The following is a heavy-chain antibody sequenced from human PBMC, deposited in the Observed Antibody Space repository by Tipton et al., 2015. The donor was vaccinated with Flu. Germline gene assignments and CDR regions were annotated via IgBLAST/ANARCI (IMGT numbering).Heavy chain of an antibody. Sequence: QLVQSGAEVKKPGASVKVSCKTSGYSFTNYGISWVRQAPGQGLEWLGWISPYDGNTNYAQNLLGRVATATDTSTSTAYMELKSLISDDTAVYFCARGWLEDAFDIWGQGTMVTVSS. J-gene: IGHJ3*02. CDR1: GYSFTNYG. V-gene: IGHV1-18*04. D-gene: IGHD3-22*01. CDR2: ISPYDGNT. CDR3: ARGWLEDAFDI.